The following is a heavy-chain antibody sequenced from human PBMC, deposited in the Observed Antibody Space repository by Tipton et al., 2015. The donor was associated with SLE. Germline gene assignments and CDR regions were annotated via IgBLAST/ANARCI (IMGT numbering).Heavy chain of an antibody. Sequence: LRLSCTVSGGSISSHYWSWIRQPPGKGLEWIGYIYYSGSTYYNPSLKSRVTISVDTSKNQFSLKLSSVTAADTAVYYCARDPFGELEYFDLWGRGTLVTVSS. V-gene: IGHV4-59*11. J-gene: IGHJ2*01. CDR1: GGSISSHY. D-gene: IGHD3-10*01. CDR3: ARDPFGELEYFDL. CDR2: IYYSGST.